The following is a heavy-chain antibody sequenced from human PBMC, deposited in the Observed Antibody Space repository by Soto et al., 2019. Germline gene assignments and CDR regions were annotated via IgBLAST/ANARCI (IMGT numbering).Heavy chain of an antibody. J-gene: IGHJ6*03. CDR3: SRSEVGDYMDV. D-gene: IGHD3-3*01. CDR2: LNPNNGNT. V-gene: IGHV1-8*01. Sequence: QAQLEQSGAEVKEPGASVKVSCKASENTFTNYDISWVRQAPGQGREWMGWLNPNNGNTGYAPKFRGRVTMTRDPSKRTAFMEMSRLRAEDTAVYYCSRSEVGDYMDVWGKGTTVTVSS. CDR1: ENTFTNYD.